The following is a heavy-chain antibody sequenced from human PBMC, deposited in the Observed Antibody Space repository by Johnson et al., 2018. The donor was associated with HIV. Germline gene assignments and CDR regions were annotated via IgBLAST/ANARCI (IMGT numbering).Heavy chain of an antibody. CDR3: ARTPGYSRSFDI. V-gene: IGHV3-53*01. J-gene: IGHJ3*02. CDR2: IYSAGNT. D-gene: IGHD2-15*01. Sequence: VQLVESGVGLIQPGGPLRLSCAAFGFAVSSNYMSWVRQAPGKGLAWVSIIYSAGNTYCADSVKGRFTISRDNSKNTLYLQMNSLRAEDTAVYYCARTPGYSRSFDIWGQGTMVTVSS. CDR1: GFAVSSNY.